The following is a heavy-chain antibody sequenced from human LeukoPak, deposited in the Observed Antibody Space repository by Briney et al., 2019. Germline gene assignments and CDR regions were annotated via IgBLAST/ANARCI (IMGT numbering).Heavy chain of an antibody. D-gene: IGHD3-10*01. CDR1: GGSISSGSYY. V-gene: IGHV4-61*02. J-gene: IGHJ4*02. CDR2: IYTSGST. Sequence: PSETLSLTCTVSGGSISSGSYYWSWIRQPAGKGLEWIGRIYTSGSTNYNPSLKSRVTISVDTSKNQFSLKLSSVTAADTAVYYCARASIRGVISPFDYWGQGTLVTVSS. CDR3: ARASIRGVISPFDY.